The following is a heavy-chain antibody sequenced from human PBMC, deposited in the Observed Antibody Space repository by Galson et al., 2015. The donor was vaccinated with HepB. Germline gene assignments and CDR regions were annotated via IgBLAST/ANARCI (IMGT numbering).Heavy chain of an antibody. CDR1: GFTFSIYT. CDR2: ISYDGSNK. J-gene: IGHJ3*02. D-gene: IGHD3-16*01. V-gene: IGHV3-30-3*01. CDR3: ARDRVGRYVASGAFDI. Sequence: SLRLSCTASGFTFSIYTMHWVRQAPGEGLEWVAVISYDGSNKYYADSVKGRFTISRDNSKDTLYLQMNSLRAEDTAVYYCARDRVGRYVASGAFDIWGQGTMVTVSS.